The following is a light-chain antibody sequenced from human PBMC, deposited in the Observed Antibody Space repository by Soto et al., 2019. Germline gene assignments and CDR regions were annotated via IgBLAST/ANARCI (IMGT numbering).Light chain of an antibody. J-gene: IGLJ2*01. Sequence: QSALTQPASVSGSPGQSITISCTGTSSDVGGYNYVSWYQQHPGKAPKLMIYDVSNRPSGVSNRVSGSKSGNTASLTISGLPAEDEAAYYCSSYPSSSCVVFGGGTKLPAL. CDR1: SSDVGGYNY. CDR3: SSYPSSSCVV. CDR2: DVS. V-gene: IGLV2-14*01.